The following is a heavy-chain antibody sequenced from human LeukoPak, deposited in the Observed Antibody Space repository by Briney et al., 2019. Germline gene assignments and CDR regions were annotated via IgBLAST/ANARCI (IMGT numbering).Heavy chain of an antibody. CDR1: GGTFSSYA. Sequence: SVKVSCKTSGGTFSSYAISWVRQAPGQGLEWMGEITPIFGTANYAEKFQGRVTITADKSTNTAYMELNSLRAEDTAVYYCARDNPPALPTAFDYWGQGTLVTVSS. V-gene: IGHV1-69*06. CDR2: ITPIFGTA. D-gene: IGHD4-17*01. J-gene: IGHJ4*02. CDR3: ARDNPPALPTAFDY.